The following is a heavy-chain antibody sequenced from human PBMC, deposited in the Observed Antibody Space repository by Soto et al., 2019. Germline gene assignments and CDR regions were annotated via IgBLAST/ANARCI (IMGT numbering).Heavy chain of an antibody. Sequence: SETLSLTCTVSGGSISSYYWSWIRQPPGKGLEWIGYIYYSGSTNYNPSLKSRVTISVDTSKNQFSLKLSSVTAADTAVYYCARVGGSGWYFDYWGQGTLVTVSS. CDR2: IYYSGST. D-gene: IGHD6-19*01. CDR1: GGSISSYY. V-gene: IGHV4-59*01. CDR3: ARVGGSGWYFDY. J-gene: IGHJ4*02.